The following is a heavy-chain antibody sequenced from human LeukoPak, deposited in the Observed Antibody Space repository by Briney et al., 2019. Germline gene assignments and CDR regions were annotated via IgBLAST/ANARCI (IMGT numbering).Heavy chain of an antibody. CDR1: GFTFIDSW. D-gene: IGHD3-10*01. CDR2: IKYDGSEI. V-gene: IGHV3-7*01. Sequence: GGSLRLSCAASGFTFIDSWMTWVRQAPGKGLQWVANIKYDGSEIYYVDSVKGRFTISRDNAKKSLSLQMNSLRAEDTAVYYCAKYHYGSGTSLGYWGQGPLVTVSS. CDR3: AKYHYGSGTSLGY. J-gene: IGHJ4*02.